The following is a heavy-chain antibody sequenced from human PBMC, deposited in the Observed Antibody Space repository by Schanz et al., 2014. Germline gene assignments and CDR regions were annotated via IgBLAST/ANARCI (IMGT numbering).Heavy chain of an antibody. CDR1: GFTFSTYA. J-gene: IGHJ5*01. CDR3: SKDKQGSRSDDS. D-gene: IGHD2-15*01. CDR2: ITTGGNT. V-gene: IGHV3-23*01. Sequence: EVQLLESGGGLAQPGGSLRLACAASGFTFSTYAMSWARQTPGKGLEWVSSITTGGNTYYRDSVKGRFIVSRDNSKNTLYLEMNRLRVDDTAVYYCSKDKQGSRSDDSWGQGTLGTVSS.